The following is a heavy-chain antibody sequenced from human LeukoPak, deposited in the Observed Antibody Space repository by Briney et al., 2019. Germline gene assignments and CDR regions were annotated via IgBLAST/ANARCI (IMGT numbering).Heavy chain of an antibody. Sequence: ASVKVSCKASRYTFTDYYLHWVRQAPGHGLEWMGWIKPDGGDTNYAQRLQGRVTMTRDTSISTAYMELTNLSSDDTAVYYCARGITIYGVMIIYFDSWGQGTLVTVSS. J-gene: IGHJ4*02. V-gene: IGHV1-2*02. CDR2: IKPDGGDT. CDR3: ARGITIYGVMIIYFDS. CDR1: RYTFTDYY. D-gene: IGHD3-3*01.